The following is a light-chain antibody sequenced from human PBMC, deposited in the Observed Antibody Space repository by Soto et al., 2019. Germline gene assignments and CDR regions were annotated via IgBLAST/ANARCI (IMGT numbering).Light chain of an antibody. CDR2: AAS. Sequence: EIRLTQSPSSLSASVGDRVTIACRASHDINNFLAWYRQRPGKVPELLMYAASSLKLGPPSRFSARGSGPAFTLTIDSLQPADFATYFCANYHLGPYTFGQGTKLEIK. CDR3: ANYHLGPYT. J-gene: IGKJ2*01. CDR1: HDINNF. V-gene: IGKV1-27*01.